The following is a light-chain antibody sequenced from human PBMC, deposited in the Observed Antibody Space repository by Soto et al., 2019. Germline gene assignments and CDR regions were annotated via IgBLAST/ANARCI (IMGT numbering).Light chain of an antibody. J-gene: IGKJ1*01. Sequence: ETMLTQSPGTLSLSPGQRATLSCRASQVVSSNYLGWYQQKPGQAPRLLIYAASKRATGIPGRFSGSGSGTDFTLTISGLEPEDCAVYYCQQYDTSPGTFGQGTKVEIK. CDR2: AAS. CDR3: QQYDTSPGT. V-gene: IGKV3-20*01. CDR1: QVVSSNY.